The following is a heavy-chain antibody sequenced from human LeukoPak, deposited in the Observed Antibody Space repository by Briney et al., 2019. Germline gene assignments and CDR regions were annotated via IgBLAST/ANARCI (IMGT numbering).Heavy chain of an antibody. CDR1: GGSISSYY. Sequence: SETLSLTCIVSGGSISSYYWSWIRQPPGKGLEWIGCIYSSGSTDYNPSLKSRVTISVDTSKNQFSLKLSSVTAADTAVYYCARGGSVAGTRYFDYWGQGTLVTVSS. J-gene: IGHJ4*02. CDR2: IYSSGST. D-gene: IGHD6-19*01. V-gene: IGHV4-59*12. CDR3: ARGGSVAGTRYFDY.